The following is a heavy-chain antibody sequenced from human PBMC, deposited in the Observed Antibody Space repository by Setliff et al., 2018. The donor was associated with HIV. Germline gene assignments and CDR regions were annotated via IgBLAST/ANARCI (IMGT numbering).Heavy chain of an antibody. CDR3: AKENAITMIVVVIFDYFDY. CDR1: GVTFSDHE. V-gene: IGHV4-34*01. CDR2: INHSGAT. J-gene: IGHJ4*02. Sequence: GSLRLSCVVSGVTFSDHELDWVRQAPGKGLEWVGEINHSGATNYNPSLKSRVTILLHTSTNQFSLELNSIIAADTAVYYCAKENAITMIVVVIFDYFDYWGQGTLVTVSS. D-gene: IGHD3-22*01.